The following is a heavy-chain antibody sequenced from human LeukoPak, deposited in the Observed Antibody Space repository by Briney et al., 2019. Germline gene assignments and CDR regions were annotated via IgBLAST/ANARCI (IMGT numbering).Heavy chain of an antibody. D-gene: IGHD6-6*01. CDR2: IYYSWSP. J-gene: IGHJ6*03. CDR1: GGVLSSYY. Sequence: PAEPLSLSCTVSGGVLSSYYWSWLRQPPGEGLEGFVHIYYSWSPNHNPPLKSRVTISVDTSKNQFSLKLSSVTAADTAVYYCARVPAARPTYYYMDVWGNGTPVTVSS. V-gene: IGHV4-59*01. CDR3: ARVPAARPTYYYMDV.